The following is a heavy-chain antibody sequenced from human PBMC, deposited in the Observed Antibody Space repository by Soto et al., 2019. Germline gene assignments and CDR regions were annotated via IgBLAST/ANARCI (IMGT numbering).Heavy chain of an antibody. Sequence: PSETLSLTCTVSGGSISSSSYYWGWIRQPPGKGLEWIGSIYYSGSTYYNPSLKSRVTISVDTSKNQFSLKLSSVTAADTAVYYCIGVTSSYYYYYGMDVWGQGTTVTVSS. J-gene: IGHJ6*02. D-gene: IGHD3-10*01. CDR1: GGSISSSSYY. CDR2: IYYSGST. CDR3: IGVTSSYYYYYGMDV. V-gene: IGHV4-39*01.